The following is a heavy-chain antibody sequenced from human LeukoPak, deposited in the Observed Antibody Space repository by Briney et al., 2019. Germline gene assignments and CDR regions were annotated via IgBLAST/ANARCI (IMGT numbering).Heavy chain of an antibody. V-gene: IGHV3-21*01. CDR3: ARVHRYLYGDYGAFDI. D-gene: IGHD4-17*01. J-gene: IGHJ3*02. CDR2: ISSSSSYI. CDR1: GFTVSSNS. Sequence: GGSLRLSCTVSGFTVSSNSMSWVRQAPGKGLEWVSSISSSSSYIYYADSVKGRFTISRDNAKNSLYLQMNSLRAEDTAVYYCARVHRYLYGDYGAFDIWGQGTMVTVSS.